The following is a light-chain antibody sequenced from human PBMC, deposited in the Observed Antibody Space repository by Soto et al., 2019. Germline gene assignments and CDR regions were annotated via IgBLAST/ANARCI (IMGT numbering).Light chain of an antibody. V-gene: IGKV1-5*01. CDR2: DAS. CDR3: QRFNSYSPGA. J-gene: IGKJ1*01. Sequence: DIQMTQSPSTLSASVGDRVTITCRASQSISNWLAWYQQKPGKAPKLMIYDASSLESGVPSRFSGSGSGTEFDLTISSLQPDDFATYYCQRFNSYSPGAFGQGTKVEIK. CDR1: QSISNW.